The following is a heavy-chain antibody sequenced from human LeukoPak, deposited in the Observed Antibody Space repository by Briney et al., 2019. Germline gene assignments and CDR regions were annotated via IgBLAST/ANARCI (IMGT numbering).Heavy chain of an antibody. J-gene: IGHJ4*02. CDR2: IQRDGSEK. D-gene: IGHD6-19*01. CDR1: GFTFSNYW. CDR3: ARQGYTSGK. V-gene: IGHV3-7*01. Sequence: GGSLPHLCAASGFTFSNYWLNWVRQAPGKGPEWVASIQRDGSEKYYVESVKGRFTISRDNSKNSLYLQMNSLRAEDTAVYYCARQGYTSGKWGQGTVVIVSS.